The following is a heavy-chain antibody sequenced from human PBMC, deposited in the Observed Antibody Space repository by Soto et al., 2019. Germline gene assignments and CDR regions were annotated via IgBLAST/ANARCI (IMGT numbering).Heavy chain of an antibody. CDR1: GFTFSSYG. J-gene: IGHJ4*02. CDR2: ISYDGSNK. D-gene: IGHD3-9*01. CDR3: ANTPKDVLRYFDWLFYFDY. Sequence: QVQLVESGGGVVQPGRSLRLSCAASGFTFSSYGMHWVCQAPGKGLEWVAVISYDGSNKYYADSVKGRFTISRDNSKNTLYLQMNSLRAEDTAVYYCANTPKDVLRYFDWLFYFDYWGQGTLVTVSS. V-gene: IGHV3-30*18.